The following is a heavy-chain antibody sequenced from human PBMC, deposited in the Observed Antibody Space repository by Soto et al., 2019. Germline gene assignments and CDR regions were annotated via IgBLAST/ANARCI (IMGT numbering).Heavy chain of an antibody. Sequence: PSETLSLTCTVSGGSISSYYWSWIRQPPGKGLEWIGYIYYTESTNYNPSLKSRVTISIDTSKNQFSLKLNSVTAADTAVYYCARGWSSSSGEWGPGTLVTVTS. J-gene: IGHJ4*02. V-gene: IGHV4-59*01. CDR2: IYYTEST. CDR1: GGSISSYY. D-gene: IGHD6-6*01. CDR3: ARGWSSSSGE.